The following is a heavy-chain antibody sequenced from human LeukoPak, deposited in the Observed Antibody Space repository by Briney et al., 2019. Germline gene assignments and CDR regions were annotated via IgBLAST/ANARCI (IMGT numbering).Heavy chain of an antibody. CDR1: GFTFSSYA. V-gene: IGHV3-23*01. D-gene: IGHD6-13*01. CDR2: ISVSGGGT. Sequence: TGGSLRLSCAASGFTFSSYAMSWVRQAPGKGLEWVSGISVSGGGTYYAGSVKGRFTISRDNSKNTLYLKMNSLRAEDTAIYFCAKAGSSSWSFDYWGQGTLVTVSS. J-gene: IGHJ4*02. CDR3: AKAGSSSWSFDY.